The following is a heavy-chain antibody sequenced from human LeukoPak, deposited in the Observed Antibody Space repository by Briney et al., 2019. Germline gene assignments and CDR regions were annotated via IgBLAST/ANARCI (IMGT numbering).Heavy chain of an antibody. D-gene: IGHD6-19*01. CDR3: ARDRGSGDSFDL. J-gene: IGHJ3*01. V-gene: IGHV3-33*01. CDR1: GFTFSTYG. CDR2: IWFDGSNQ. Sequence: GRSLRLSCAASGFTFSTYGMHWVRQAPGKGLEWVAVIWFDGSNQYYVDSVTGRFSISRDNSKNTLYLQMNTLRAEDTGVYYCARDRGSGDSFDLWGQGAMVTVSS.